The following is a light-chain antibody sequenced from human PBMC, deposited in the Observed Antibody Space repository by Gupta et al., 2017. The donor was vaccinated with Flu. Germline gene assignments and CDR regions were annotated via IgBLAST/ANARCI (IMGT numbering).Light chain of an antibody. V-gene: IGKV1-5*03. CDR2: KAS. Sequence: DIQMTQSTSTLSASIGDRVTITCRASQSISSWLAWYQQKPGKAPKLLIYKASTLESGVPSRFSGSGYGTEFTLTISSLQPDDFATYYCQQYNTYSRTFGQGTKVEIK. J-gene: IGKJ1*01. CDR3: QQYNTYSRT. CDR1: QSISSW.